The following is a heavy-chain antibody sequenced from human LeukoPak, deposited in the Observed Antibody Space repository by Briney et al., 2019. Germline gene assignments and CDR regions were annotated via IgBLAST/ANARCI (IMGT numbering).Heavy chain of an antibody. CDR2: IWFGGRYE. CDR1: GFTL. D-gene: IGHD3-16*01. V-gene: IGHV3-33*08. Sequence: GGSLRLSCADPGFTLHWVRQAPGKGLEWLAVIWFGGRYETYADSVKGRFTISRDNSNNTVHLQMNSLRAEDTAVYFCGRDRGGWIDPWGQGTLVTVSS. CDR3: GRDRGGWIDP. J-gene: IGHJ5*02.